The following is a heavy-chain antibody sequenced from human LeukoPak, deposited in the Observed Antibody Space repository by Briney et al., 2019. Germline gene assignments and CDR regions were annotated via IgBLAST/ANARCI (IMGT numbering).Heavy chain of an antibody. J-gene: IGHJ4*02. D-gene: IGHD1-1*01. Sequence: PGGSLRLSCAASGFTFSSYGIHWVRQAPGKGLEWVAFIRYDGNNKYYADSVKGRFTISRDNSKNTLYLQMNSLRTEDTAVYYCAKGVTTETTLMDYWGQGTLVTVSS. CDR2: IRYDGNNK. V-gene: IGHV3-30*02. CDR3: AKGVTTETTLMDY. CDR1: GFTFSSYG.